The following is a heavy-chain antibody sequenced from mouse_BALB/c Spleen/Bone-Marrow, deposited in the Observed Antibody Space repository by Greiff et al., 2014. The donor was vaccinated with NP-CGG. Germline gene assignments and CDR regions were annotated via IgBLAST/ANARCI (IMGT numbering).Heavy chain of an antibody. D-gene: IGHD1-1*02. CDR2: IDPENGNT. V-gene: IGHV14-1*02. Sequence: EVQLQQSGAELVRPGTLVKLSCKASGFNIKVYYMHWVKQRPEQGLEWIGWIDPENGNTIYDPKFQGKASITADTSSNTAYLQLSSLTSEDTAVYYCADYGPYAMDYWGQGTSVTVSS. CDR3: ADYGPYAMDY. CDR1: GFNIKVYY. J-gene: IGHJ4*01.